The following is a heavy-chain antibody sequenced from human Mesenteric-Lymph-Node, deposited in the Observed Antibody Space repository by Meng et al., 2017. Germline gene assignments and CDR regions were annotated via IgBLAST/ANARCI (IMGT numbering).Heavy chain of an antibody. Sequence: GESLKISCGASGFTFSNYWMHWVRQAPGKGLVWVSRISPDVRVTTYADSVQGRFTISRDNAKKTLYLQMNSLRAEDTAVYYCARAGMAAAGTLDYWGQGTLVTVSS. V-gene: IGHV3-74*03. D-gene: IGHD6-13*01. CDR1: GFTFSNYW. CDR3: ARAGMAAAGTLDY. J-gene: IGHJ4*02. CDR2: ISPDVRVT.